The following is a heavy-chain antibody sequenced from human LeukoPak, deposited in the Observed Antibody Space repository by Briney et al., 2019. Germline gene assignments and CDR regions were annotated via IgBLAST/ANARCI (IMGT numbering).Heavy chain of an antibody. CDR3: ARPDSSDYYGILGFDI. Sequence: SETLSLTCTVXGGSMSRYYWSWVRQPPGKGLEWIGYIHYSGSTDYNPSLKSRVTISVDTSKNQFSLKLRSVTAADTAVYYCARPDSSDYYGILGFDIWGQGTMVTVSS. CDR1: GGSMSRYY. D-gene: IGHD3-22*01. V-gene: IGHV4-59*08. J-gene: IGHJ3*02. CDR2: IHYSGST.